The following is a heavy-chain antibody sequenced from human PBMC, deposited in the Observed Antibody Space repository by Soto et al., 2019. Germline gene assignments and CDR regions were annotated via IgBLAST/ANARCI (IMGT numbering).Heavy chain of an antibody. CDR1: GFTFSSYA. J-gene: IGHJ6*02. Sequence: HPGGSLRLSCAASGFTFSSYAMSWVRQAPGKGLGWVSAISGSGGSTYYADSVKGRFTISRDNSKNTLYLQMNSLRAEDTAVYYCAKIISPAPYYGMDVWGQGTTVTVSS. CDR2: ISGSGGST. CDR3: AKIISPAPYYGMDV. V-gene: IGHV3-23*01.